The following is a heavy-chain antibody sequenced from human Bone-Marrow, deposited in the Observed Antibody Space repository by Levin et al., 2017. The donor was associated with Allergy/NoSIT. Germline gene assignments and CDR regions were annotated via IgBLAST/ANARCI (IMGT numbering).Heavy chain of an antibody. J-gene: IGHJ6*02. V-gene: IGHV4-39*01. CDR2: IYYSEST. CDR1: GASISTNNYY. Sequence: PSETLSLTCTVSGASISTNNYYWGWFRQPPGKGLEWIGSIYYSESTYYTPSLKSRVTIYVDTSKNQFSLKVRSVTAADTAVYYCGRHAALHDYGGEKYSGAMDVWGQGTTVTVSS. D-gene: IGHD4-23*01. CDR3: GRHAALHDYGGEKYSGAMDV.